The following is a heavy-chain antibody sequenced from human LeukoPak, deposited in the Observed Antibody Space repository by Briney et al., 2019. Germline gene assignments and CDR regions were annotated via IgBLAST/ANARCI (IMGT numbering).Heavy chain of an antibody. CDR2: IYYSGGT. CDR1: GGSISSSTYY. V-gene: IGHV4-39*07. Sequence: SETLSLTCTVSGGSISSSTYYWGWIRQPPGKGLEWIGSIYYSGGTYQNPSLKSRVTISADTSKNQFSLKVSSVTAADTAVYYCARGRRSSSWYPYYFDYWGQGTLVTVSS. CDR3: ARGRRSSSWYPYYFDY. J-gene: IGHJ4*02. D-gene: IGHD6-13*01.